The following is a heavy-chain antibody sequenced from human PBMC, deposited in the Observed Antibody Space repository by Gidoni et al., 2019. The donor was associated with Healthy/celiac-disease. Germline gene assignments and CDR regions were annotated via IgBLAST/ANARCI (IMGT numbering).Heavy chain of an antibody. CDR2: ISGSGGST. D-gene: IGHD4-17*01. V-gene: IGHV3-23*01. J-gene: IGHJ4*02. CDR1: GLPFCSYA. Sequence: EVQLLESGGGLVQPGGSLRLSCAASGLPFCSYAMSWVRQAPGKGLEWVSAISGSGGSTYYADAVKGRFTISRDNSKNTLYLQMNSLRAEDTAVYYCAKDRKYGDYAIYDYWGQGTLVTVSS. CDR3: AKDRKYGDYAIYDY.